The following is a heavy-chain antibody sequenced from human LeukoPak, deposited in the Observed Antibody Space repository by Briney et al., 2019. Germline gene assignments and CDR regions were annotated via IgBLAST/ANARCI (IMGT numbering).Heavy chain of an antibody. V-gene: IGHV4-34*01. D-gene: IGHD6-19*01. Sequence: PSETLSLTCAVYGGSFSGYYWSWIRQPPGKGLEWIGEINHSGSTNYNPSLKSRVTISVDTSKNQFSLKLSSVTAADTAVYYCARVWSMWLEYYFDYWGQGTLVTISS. J-gene: IGHJ4*02. CDR3: ARVWSMWLEYYFDY. CDR1: GGSFSGYY. CDR2: INHSGST.